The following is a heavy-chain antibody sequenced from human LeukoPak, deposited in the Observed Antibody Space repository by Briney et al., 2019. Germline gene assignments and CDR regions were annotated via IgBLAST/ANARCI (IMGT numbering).Heavy chain of an antibody. Sequence: GGSLRLSCAASGFTFSSYWMSWVRQAPGKGLEWVANIKQDGSEKYYVDSVKGRFTISRDNAKNSLYLQMNSLRAEDTVVYYRVKDNPLDYWGQGTLVIVSS. CDR3: VKDNPLDY. CDR1: GFTFSSYW. J-gene: IGHJ4*02. CDR2: IKQDGSEK. D-gene: IGHD1-14*01. V-gene: IGHV3-7*01.